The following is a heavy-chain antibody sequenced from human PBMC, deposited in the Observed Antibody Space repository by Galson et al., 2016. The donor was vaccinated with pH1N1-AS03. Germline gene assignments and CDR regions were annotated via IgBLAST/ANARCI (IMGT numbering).Heavy chain of an antibody. J-gene: IGHJ4*02. CDR1: GYSIRSDYY. CDR2: VHHSGAT. CDR3: AAPGGGSYSY. D-gene: IGHD2-21*01. Sequence: TLSLTCEVSGYSIRSDYYWGWIRQPPGEGLEWIGSVHHSGATWHNPSLKSRVTISVDTSKNQFSLRVNPVTVADTAVYYCAAPGGGSYSYWGQGKLVTVSS. V-gene: IGHV4-38-2*01.